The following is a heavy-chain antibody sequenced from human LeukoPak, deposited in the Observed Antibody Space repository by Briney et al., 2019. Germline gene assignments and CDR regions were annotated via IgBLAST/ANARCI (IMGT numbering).Heavy chain of an antibody. V-gene: IGHV4-30-4*01. J-gene: IGHJ4*02. CDR1: GGSISSGDYY. D-gene: IGHD6-6*01. Sequence: SETLSLTCTVSGGSISSGDYYWSWIRQPPGKGLEWIGYIYYSGSTYYNPSLKSRVTISVDTSKNQFSLKLSSVTAADTAVYYCARRLSTYSSSPYFDYWGQGTLVTVSS. CDR3: ARRLSTYSSSPYFDY. CDR2: IYYSGST.